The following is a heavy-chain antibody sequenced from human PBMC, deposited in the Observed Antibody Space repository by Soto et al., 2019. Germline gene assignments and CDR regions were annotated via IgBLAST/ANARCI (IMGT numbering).Heavy chain of an antibody. Sequence: GGSLRLSCAASGFAVNSNYMSWVRQAPGKGLEWVSVIFGGGSTFYSDSVKGRFTISRDNSKNTVFLQMNSLRAEDTAVYYCVRTSSYWGQGIRVTVSS. CDR2: IFGGGST. J-gene: IGHJ4*02. CDR3: VRTSSY. D-gene: IGHD2-2*01. CDR1: GFAVNSNY. V-gene: IGHV3-53*01.